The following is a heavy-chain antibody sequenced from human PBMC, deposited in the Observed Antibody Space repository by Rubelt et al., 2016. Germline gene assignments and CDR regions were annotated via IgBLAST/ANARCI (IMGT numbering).Heavy chain of an antibody. CDR1: GVSITTNY. D-gene: IGHD4-11*01. V-gene: IGHV4-59*12. Sequence: QVQLQESGPGLVKPSETLSLTCTVSGVSITTNYWSWIRQPPGKGLEWIGYTSYSGSTNYNPSRKGRVTISVDSSRNQFSLALSSVTGADTAVYYCARSYSNYILFDYWGQGTLVTVSS. CDR3: ARSYSNYILFDY. CDR2: TSYSGST. J-gene: IGHJ4*02.